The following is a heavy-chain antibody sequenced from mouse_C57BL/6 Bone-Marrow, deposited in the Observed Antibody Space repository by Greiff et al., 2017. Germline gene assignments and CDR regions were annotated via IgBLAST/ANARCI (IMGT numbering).Heavy chain of an antibody. CDR3: ARQEADYDVAWFAY. V-gene: IGHV5-2*01. CDR2: INSDGGST. Sequence: VQLKESGGGLVQPGESLKLSCESNEYEFPSHDMSWVRKTPEKRLELVAAINSDGGSTYYPDTMERRFIISRDNTKKTLYLQMSSLRSEDTALYYGARQEADYDVAWFAYWGQGTLVTVSA. CDR1: EYEFPSHD. D-gene: IGHD2-4*01. J-gene: IGHJ3*01.